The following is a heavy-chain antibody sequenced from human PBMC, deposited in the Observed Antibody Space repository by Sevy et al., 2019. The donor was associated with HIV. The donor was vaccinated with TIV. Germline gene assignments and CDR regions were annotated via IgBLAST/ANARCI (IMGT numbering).Heavy chain of an antibody. CDR3: ARDSILSL. V-gene: IGHV4-4*02. J-gene: IGHJ4*02. CDR2: VYHGGTT. D-gene: IGHD2-21*01. Sequence: SETLSLTCAVSGDSISTSNWWRWVRQSPGKGLEWIGDVYHGGTTYYNPSFKSRVNISVDKSKNQFSLMLNSVTTADTAVYYCARDSILSLWGQGILVTVSS. CDR1: GDSISTSNW.